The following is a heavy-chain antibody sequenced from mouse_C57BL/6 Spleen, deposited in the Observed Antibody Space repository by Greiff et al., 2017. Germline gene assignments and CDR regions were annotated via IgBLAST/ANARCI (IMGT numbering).Heavy chain of an antibody. CDR2: IRLKSDNYAT. V-gene: IGHV6-3*01. CDR1: GFTFSNYW. Sequence: EVMLVESGGGLVQPGGSMKLSCVASGFTFSNYWMNWVRQSPEKGLEWVAQIRLKSDNYATHYAESVKGRLTISRDDCKSSVYLQMNNLRAEDTGCYYCTGEGDVYGGDYWGQGTTLTVSS. CDR3: TGEGDVYGGDY. D-gene: IGHD1-1*01. J-gene: IGHJ2*01.